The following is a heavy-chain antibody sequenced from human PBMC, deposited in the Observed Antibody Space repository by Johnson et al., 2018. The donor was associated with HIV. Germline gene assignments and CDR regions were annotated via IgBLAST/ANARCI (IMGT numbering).Heavy chain of an antibody. CDR1: GFTFSSYA. Sequence: QVQLVESGGGPVQPGWSLRLSCAASGFTFSSYAMHWVRQAPGKGLEWEAAISYDGSTKYYADYVKGRFTISRNNTRNTLYLQMNSLRAEYTAVYNCARDNEDIVLVGAFDIWGQGTMVTVTS. D-gene: IGHD2-8*02. J-gene: IGHJ3*02. CDR3: ARDNEDIVLVGAFDI. CDR2: ISYDGSTK. V-gene: IGHV3-30-3*01.